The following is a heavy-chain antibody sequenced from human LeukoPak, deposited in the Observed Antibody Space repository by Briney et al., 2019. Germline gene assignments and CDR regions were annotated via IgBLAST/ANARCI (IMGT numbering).Heavy chain of an antibody. CDR1: GFTFSSYW. CDR3: ARAPSEIGGYYPEYFRH. Sequence: GGSLRLSCAASGFTFSSYWMNWVRQAPGKGLVWVSRIKSDGSTRYADSVKGRFTISRDNAKNTVSLQMTSLRAEDTGVYYCARAPSEIGGYYPEYFRHWGQGTLVIVSS. V-gene: IGHV3-74*01. D-gene: IGHD3-22*01. J-gene: IGHJ1*01. CDR2: IKSDGST.